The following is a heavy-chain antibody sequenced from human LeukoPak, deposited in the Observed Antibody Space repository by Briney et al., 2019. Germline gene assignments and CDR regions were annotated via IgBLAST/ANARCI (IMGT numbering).Heavy chain of an antibody. V-gene: IGHV4-39*01. CDR3: ARAHAKQWLVLRGRTYFDY. CDR2: IYYSGNT. D-gene: IGHD6-19*01. J-gene: IGHJ4*02. CDR1: GGSISSSSYY. Sequence: SETLSLTCTVSGGSISSSSYYWGWIRQPPGKGLEWIGSIYYSGNTYYNASLKSRVTISVDTSKSQFSLKLSSVTAADTAVYYCARAHAKQWLVLRGRTYFDYWGQGTLVTVSS.